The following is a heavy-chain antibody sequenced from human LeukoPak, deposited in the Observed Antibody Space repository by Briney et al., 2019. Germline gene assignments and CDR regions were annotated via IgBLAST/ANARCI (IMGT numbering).Heavy chain of an antibody. Sequence: GGSLRLSCTASGFTFGDYAMSWFRQAPGKGLEWVGFIRSKAYGGTTEYAASVKGRFTISRDDSKSIAYLQMNSLKTEDTAVYYCTRDTPTYYYDSSGYYPPDYWGQGTLVTVSS. V-gene: IGHV3-49*03. J-gene: IGHJ4*02. CDR2: IRSKAYGGTT. D-gene: IGHD3-22*01. CDR3: TRDTPTYYYDSSGYYPPDY. CDR1: GFTFGDYA.